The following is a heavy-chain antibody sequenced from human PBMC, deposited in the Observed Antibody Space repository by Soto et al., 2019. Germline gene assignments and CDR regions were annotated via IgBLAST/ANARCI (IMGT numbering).Heavy chain of an antibody. D-gene: IGHD5-18*01. CDR2: ISYGGST. J-gene: IGHJ4*02. V-gene: IGHV4-30-4*01. CDR3: AKGRDGYNPLDS. CDR1: GGSISSGNYY. Sequence: SETLSLTCTVSGGSISSGNYYWSWIRQPPGKGLEWIGFISYGGSTNYNPSLRSRVTISVDTSKNQFSLKVFSVTAADTAVYYCAKGRDGYNPLDSWGQGSLVTVSS.